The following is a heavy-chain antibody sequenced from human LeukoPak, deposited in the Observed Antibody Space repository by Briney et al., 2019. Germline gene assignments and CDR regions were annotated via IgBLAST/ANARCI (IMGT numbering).Heavy chain of an antibody. V-gene: IGHV1-46*01. CDR2: INPSGGST. D-gene: IGHD3-10*01. J-gene: IGHJ4*02. CDR3: ARESFGSGSYYVRYFDY. CDR1: GYMFTNYG. Sequence: ASVKVSCKASGYMFTNYGIGWVRQAPGQGLEWMGIINPSGGSTSYAQKFQGRVTMTRDTSTSTVYMELSSLRSEDTAVYYCARESFGSGSYYVRYFDYWGQGTLVTVSS.